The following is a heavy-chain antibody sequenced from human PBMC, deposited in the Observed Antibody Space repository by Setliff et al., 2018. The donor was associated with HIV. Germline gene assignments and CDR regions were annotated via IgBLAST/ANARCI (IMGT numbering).Heavy chain of an antibody. CDR1: GGSFSGYF. CDR2: INHGGDI. CDR3: ARVGDFYDGSGHYSVLDAFDM. V-gene: IGHV4-34*01. J-gene: IGHJ3*02. Sequence: TSETLSLTCAVYGGSFSGYFWTWIRQPPQKRLEWIGEINHGGDINYNPSLKSRVTISVDTSKNQFSLKLSSVTAADTAVYYCARVGDFYDGSGHYSVLDAFDMWGQGTKVTVSS. D-gene: IGHD3-22*01.